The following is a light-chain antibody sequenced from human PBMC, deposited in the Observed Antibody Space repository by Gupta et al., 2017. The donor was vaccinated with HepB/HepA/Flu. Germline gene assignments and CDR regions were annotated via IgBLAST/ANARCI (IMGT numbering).Light chain of an antibody. CDR3: QSYDSSLSGSRV. V-gene: IGLV1-40*01. J-gene: IGLJ1*01. Sequence: QSVMTQPPSVSGAPGQRVTIACSGSSSNIGAGYDVHWYQQLPGTAPKLLIYGNSNRPSGVPDRFSGSKSGTSASLAITGLQAEDEADYYCQSYDSSLSGSRVCGTGTKVTVL. CDR2: GNS. CDR1: SSNIGAGYD.